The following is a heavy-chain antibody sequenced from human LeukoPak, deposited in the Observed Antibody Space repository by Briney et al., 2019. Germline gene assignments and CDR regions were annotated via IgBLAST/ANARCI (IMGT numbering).Heavy chain of an antibody. CDR3: ARVGVGALYYFDY. CDR1: GGSISSYY. J-gene: IGHJ4*02. V-gene: IGHV4-59*01. CDR2: IYYSGST. D-gene: IGHD1-26*01. Sequence: SETLSLTCTVSGGSISSYYWSWIRQPPRKGLEWIGYIYYSGSTNYNPSLKSRVTISVDTSKNQFSLKLSSVTAADTAVYYCARVGVGALYYFDYWGQGTLVTVSS.